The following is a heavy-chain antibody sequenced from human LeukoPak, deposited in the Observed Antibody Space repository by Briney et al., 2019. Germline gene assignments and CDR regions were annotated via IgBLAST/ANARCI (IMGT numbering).Heavy chain of an antibody. D-gene: IGHD2-2*01. CDR2: INHSGST. CDR1: GGSFSDYY. J-gene: IGHJ4*02. CDR3: ARSYAHDY. Sequence: PSETLSLTCAVYGGSFSDYYWSWIRQPPGKGLEWIGEINHSGSTNYNPSLKSRVTISVDTSKNQFSLKLSSVTAADTAVYYCARSYAHDYWGQGTLVTVSS. V-gene: IGHV4-34*01.